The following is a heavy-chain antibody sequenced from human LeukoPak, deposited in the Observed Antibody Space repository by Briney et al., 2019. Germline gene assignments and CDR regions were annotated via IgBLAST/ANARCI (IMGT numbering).Heavy chain of an antibody. D-gene: IGHD1-26*01. CDR1: GFTFSSYA. J-gene: IGHJ6*02. CDR2: ISYDGSNK. CDR3: ARVTLSYSRYYGMDV. Sequence: GGSLRLSCAASGFTFSSYAMHWVREAPGKGLEWVAVISYDGSNKYYADSVKGRFTISRDNSKNTLYLQMNSLRAEDTAVYYCARVTLSYSRYYGMDVWGQGTTVTVSS. V-gene: IGHV3-30-3*01.